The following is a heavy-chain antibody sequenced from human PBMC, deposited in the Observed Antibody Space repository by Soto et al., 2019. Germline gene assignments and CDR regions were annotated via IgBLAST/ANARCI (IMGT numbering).Heavy chain of an antibody. Sequence: SGGSLRLSCAASGFTVSSNYMSWVRQAPGKGLEWVSVIYSGGSTYYADSVKGRFTISRDNSKNTLYLQMNSLRAEDTAVYYCAREGYSGYVNYFDYWGQGTRVTVSS. J-gene: IGHJ4*02. V-gene: IGHV3-66*01. D-gene: IGHD5-12*01. CDR2: IYSGGST. CDR1: GFTVSSNY. CDR3: AREGYSGYVNYFDY.